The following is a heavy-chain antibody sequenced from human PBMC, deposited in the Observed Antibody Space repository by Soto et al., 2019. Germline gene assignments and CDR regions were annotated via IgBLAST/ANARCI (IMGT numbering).Heavy chain of an antibody. Sequence: ASVKVSCKASGYTFTGYYMHWVRQAPGQGLEWMGWINPNSGGTNYAQKFQGWVTMTRDTSISTAYMELSRLRSDDTAVYYCARMGSGDEKNYYYYSMDVWGKGTTVTAAS. D-gene: IGHD5-12*01. J-gene: IGHJ6*03. V-gene: IGHV1-2*04. CDR3: ARMGSGDEKNYYYYSMDV. CDR1: GYTFTGYY. CDR2: INPNSGGT.